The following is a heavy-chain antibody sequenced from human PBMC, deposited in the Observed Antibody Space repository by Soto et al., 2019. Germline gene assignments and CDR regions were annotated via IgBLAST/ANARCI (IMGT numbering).Heavy chain of an antibody. CDR3: AGDLAVAGRFDS. Sequence: QVQLVQSGAEVKKPGSSVKVSCKASGGTFSSYAISWVRQAPGQGLEWMGGIIPIFGTANYAQKFQGRVTITADEATSTAYMELSSLRSEDTAVYDGAGDLAVAGRFDSWGQGNLVTVSS. J-gene: IGHJ4*02. CDR1: GGTFSSYA. V-gene: IGHV1-69*12. D-gene: IGHD6-19*01. CDR2: IIPIFGTA.